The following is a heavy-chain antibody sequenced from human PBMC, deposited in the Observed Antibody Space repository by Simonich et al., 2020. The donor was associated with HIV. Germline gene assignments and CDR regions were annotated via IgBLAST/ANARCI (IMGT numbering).Heavy chain of an antibody. CDR1: GGSISSSYYY. J-gene: IGHJ2*01. D-gene: IGHD6-13*01. CDR3: ARSGYSSSWSHWYFDL. CDR2: ISYSGST. V-gene: IGHV4-39*07. Sequence: QVQLQESGPGLVKPSETLSLTCTVSGGSISSSYYYWGWIRQPPGKGLGWIGSISYSGSTYYNPSRKSRDTISVDTSKNQFSLKMRSVTAADTAVYYCARSGYSSSWSHWYFDLWGRGTLVTVSS.